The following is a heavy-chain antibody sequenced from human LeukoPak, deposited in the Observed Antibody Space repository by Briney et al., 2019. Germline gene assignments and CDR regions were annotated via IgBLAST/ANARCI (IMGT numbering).Heavy chain of an antibody. V-gene: IGHV3-30*02. Sequence: PGGSLRLSCAASGFTFSSYSMNWVRQAPGKGLEWVAFIRYDGSNKYYADSVKGRFTISRDNSKNTLYLQMNSLRAEDTAVYYCAKVVDGDYVAFDIWGQGTMVTVSS. CDR1: GFTFSSYS. J-gene: IGHJ3*02. CDR3: AKVVDGDYVAFDI. D-gene: IGHD4-17*01. CDR2: IRYDGSNK.